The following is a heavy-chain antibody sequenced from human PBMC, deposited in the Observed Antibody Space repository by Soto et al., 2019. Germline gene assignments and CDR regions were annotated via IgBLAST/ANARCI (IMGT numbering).Heavy chain of an antibody. D-gene: IGHD3-22*01. CDR2: ISSSGSTV. CDR3: ARPSEYYDSSGYGY. CDR1: GFTFSSYE. V-gene: IGHV3-48*03. Sequence: PGGSLRLSCAAFGFTFSSYEMNWVRQAPGKGLEWVSYISSSGSTVYYADSVKGRFTISRDNAKNSLYLQMNGLRAEDTAVYYCARPSEYYDSSGYGYWGQGSLVTVSS. J-gene: IGHJ4*02.